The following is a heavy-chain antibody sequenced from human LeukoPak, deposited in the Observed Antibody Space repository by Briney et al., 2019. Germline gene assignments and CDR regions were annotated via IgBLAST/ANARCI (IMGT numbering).Heavy chain of an antibody. Sequence: PSETLPLTCTVSGGSISSGYSYWNWIRQPPGKGLEWIGYIYYSGSTYYNPSLKSRVTMSVDTSNNQFSLKLSSVTAADTAVYYCARDLAHAFDIWGQGTMVTVSS. CDR1: GGSISSGYSY. V-gene: IGHV4-30-4*01. CDR3: ARDLAHAFDI. CDR2: IYYSGST. J-gene: IGHJ3*02. D-gene: IGHD3-16*01.